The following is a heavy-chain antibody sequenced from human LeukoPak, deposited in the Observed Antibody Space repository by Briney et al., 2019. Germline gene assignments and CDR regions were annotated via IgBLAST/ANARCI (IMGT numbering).Heavy chain of an antibody. Sequence: ASVKVSCKASGYTFTSYAMHWVRQAPGQRLEWMGWINVGNGNTKYSQKFQGRVTITWDTSASTAYMELSSLRSEDTAVYYCARSGGSNNLDYWGQGTLVTVSS. CDR3: ARSGGSNNLDY. D-gene: IGHD3-16*01. CDR2: INVGNGNT. CDR1: GYTFTSYA. V-gene: IGHV1-3*01. J-gene: IGHJ4*02.